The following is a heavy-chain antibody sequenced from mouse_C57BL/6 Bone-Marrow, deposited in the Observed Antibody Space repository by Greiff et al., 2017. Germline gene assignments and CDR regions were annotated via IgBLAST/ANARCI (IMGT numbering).Heavy chain of an antibody. CDR2: INYDGSST. CDR3: ARDHYRAMDY. J-gene: IGHJ4*01. CDR1: GFTFSDYY. D-gene: IGHD2-14*01. V-gene: IGHV5-16*01. Sequence: EVMLVESEGGLVQPGSSMKLSCTASGFTFSDYYMAWVRQVPEKGLEWVANINYDGSSTYYLDSLKSRFIISRDNAKNILYLQMSGLKSEDTATYYCARDHYRAMDYWGQGTSVTVSS.